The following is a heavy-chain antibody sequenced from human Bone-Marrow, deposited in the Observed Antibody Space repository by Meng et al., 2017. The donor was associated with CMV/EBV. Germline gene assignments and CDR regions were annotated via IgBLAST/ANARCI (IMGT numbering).Heavy chain of an antibody. CDR1: GLTFDDYG. CDR2: INWNGGST. CDR3: ARGWELPDY. J-gene: IGHJ4*02. V-gene: IGHV3-20*01. Sequence: LSWAASGLTFDDYGMSWVRQAPGKGLEWVSGINWNGGSTGYADSVKGRFTISRDNAKNSLYLQMNSLRAEDTALYHCARGWELPDYWGQGTLVTVSS. D-gene: IGHD1-26*01.